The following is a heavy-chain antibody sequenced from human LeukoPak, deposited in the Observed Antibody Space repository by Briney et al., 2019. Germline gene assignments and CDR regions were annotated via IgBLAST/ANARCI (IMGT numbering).Heavy chain of an antibody. D-gene: IGHD4-17*01. Sequence: SVKVSCKASGGTFSSYAISWVRQAPGQGLEWMGRIIPIFGTANYAQKFQGRVTITTDESTSTAYMELSSLRSEDTAVYYCARDLYGDYGPSWYFYLWGRGTLVTVSS. CDR2: IIPIFGTA. J-gene: IGHJ2*01. CDR1: GGTFSSYA. CDR3: ARDLYGDYGPSWYFYL. V-gene: IGHV1-69*05.